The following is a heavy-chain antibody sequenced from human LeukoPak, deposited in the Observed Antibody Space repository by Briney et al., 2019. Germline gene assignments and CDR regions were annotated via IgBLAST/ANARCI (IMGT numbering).Heavy chain of an antibody. J-gene: IGHJ6*03. D-gene: IGHD3-22*01. CDR2: IIPIFGTA. CDR3: ARGYYDSSGYSDYYYYYYMDV. CDR1: GGTFSSYA. V-gene: IGHV1-69*05. Sequence: SVKVSCKASGGTFSSYAISWVRQAPGQGLEWMGGIIPIFGTANYAQKFQGRVTITTDESTSTAYMELSSLRSEDTAVYYCARGYYDSSGYSDYYYYYYMDVWGKGTTVTVSS.